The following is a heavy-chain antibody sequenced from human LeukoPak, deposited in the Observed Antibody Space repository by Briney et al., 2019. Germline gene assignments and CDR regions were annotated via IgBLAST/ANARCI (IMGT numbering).Heavy chain of an antibody. J-gene: IGHJ4*02. Sequence: PGGSLRLSCAASGFTFSSYAMSWVRQAPGKGLEWVSAISGSGGSTYYADSVKGRFTISRDNSKNTLYLQMNSLRAEDTAVYYCAARVYGSGSYHSWGQGTLVTVSS. CDR3: AARVYGSGSYHS. V-gene: IGHV3-23*01. CDR2: ISGSGGST. D-gene: IGHD3-10*01. CDR1: GFTFSSYA.